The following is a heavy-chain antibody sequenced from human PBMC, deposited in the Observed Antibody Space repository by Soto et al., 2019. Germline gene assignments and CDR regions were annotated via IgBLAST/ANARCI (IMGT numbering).Heavy chain of an antibody. CDR2: ISGSATDS. D-gene: IGHD3-10*01. CDR1: GFTCSSYA. J-gene: IGHJ4*02. V-gene: IGHV3-23*01. CDR3: ARRPEGRYFDY. Sequence: GGSLSLSCTASGFTCSSYAMSWVRQAPGRGLEWVSSISGSATDSNHADSVKGRLTISRDNSKNTLYLQMNNLRAEDTAVYHCARRPEGRYFDYWGQGTLVTVSS.